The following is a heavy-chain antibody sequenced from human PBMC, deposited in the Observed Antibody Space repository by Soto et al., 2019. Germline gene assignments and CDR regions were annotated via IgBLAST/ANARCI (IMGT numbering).Heavy chain of an antibody. V-gene: IGHV3-23*01. CDR2: ISGSGGST. J-gene: IGHJ5*02. CDR3: AKDIYSGSSFNWFDP. D-gene: IGHD1-26*01. CDR1: GFTFSSYA. Sequence: EVQLLESGGGLVQPGGSRRLSCAASGFTFSSYAMSWVRQAPGKGLEWVSAISGSGGSTYYADSVKGRFTISRDNSKNTLYLQMNSLRAEDTAVYYCAKDIYSGSSFNWFDPWGQGTLVTVSS.